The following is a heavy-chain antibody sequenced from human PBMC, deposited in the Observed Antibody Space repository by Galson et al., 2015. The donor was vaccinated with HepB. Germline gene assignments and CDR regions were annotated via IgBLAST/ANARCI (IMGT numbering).Heavy chain of an antibody. CDR3: ANEGQWLKAHFDY. CDR2: ITGSSTYI. V-gene: IGHV3-21*01. D-gene: IGHD6-19*01. J-gene: IGHJ4*02. CDR1: GFTFSTSP. Sequence: SLRLSCAASGFTFSTSPMNWVRQAPGKGLEWVASITGSSTYIYYADSLKGRFTISRDNAQNSLYLQMNSLRTEDTAVYFCANEGQWLKAHFDYWGQGTRVIVSS.